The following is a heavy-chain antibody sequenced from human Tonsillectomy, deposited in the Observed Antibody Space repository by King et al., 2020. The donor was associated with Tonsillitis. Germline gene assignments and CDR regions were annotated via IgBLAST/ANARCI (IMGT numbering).Heavy chain of an antibody. D-gene: IGHD3-10*01. CDR3: ARLSYSGSGGYYYYMDV. J-gene: IGHJ6*03. V-gene: IGHV5-10-1*03. CDR1: GYSFTSYW. CDR2: IDPSDSYS. Sequence: VQLVESGAEVKKPGESLRISCKGSGYSFTSYWITWVRQMPGKGREWMGRIDPSDSYSDYSPSFQGHVTNSAAKSTSTAYLQWSSLKASDTAMYYCARLSYSGSGGYYYYMDVWGKGTTVTVSS.